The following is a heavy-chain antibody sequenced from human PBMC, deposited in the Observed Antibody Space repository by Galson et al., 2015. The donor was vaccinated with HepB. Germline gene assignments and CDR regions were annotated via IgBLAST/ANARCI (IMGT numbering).Heavy chain of an antibody. CDR3: ARDDEYCSSTSCFD. CDR1: GFTVSSNY. V-gene: IGHV3-66*02. Sequence: SLRLSCAASGFTVSSNYMSWVRQAPGKGLEWVSVIYSGGSTYYADSVKGRFTISRDNSKNTLYLQMNSLRAEDTAVYYCARDDEYCSSTSCFDWGQGTLVTVSS. CDR2: IYSGGST. J-gene: IGHJ4*02. D-gene: IGHD2-2*01.